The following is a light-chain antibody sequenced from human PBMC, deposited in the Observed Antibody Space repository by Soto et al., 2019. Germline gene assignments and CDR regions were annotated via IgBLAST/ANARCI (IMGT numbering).Light chain of an antibody. CDR2: DAS. CDR1: QSVSNY. V-gene: IGKV3-11*01. J-gene: IGKJ4*01. CDR3: QQRSSWPLLT. Sequence: IVLTQSPATLSLSPGERATLSCRASQSVSNYLAWFQQKPGQAPRLLIYDASNRATGIPARFSGSGSGTDFTLTISSLEPEDFEVYYCQQRSSWPLLTFGGGTKVEI.